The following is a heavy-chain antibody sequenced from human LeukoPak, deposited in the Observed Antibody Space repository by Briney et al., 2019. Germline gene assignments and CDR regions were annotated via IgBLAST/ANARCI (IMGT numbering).Heavy chain of an antibody. CDR1: GFTVSSNY. Sequence: PGGSLRLSCAASGFTVSSNYMGWVRQAPGKGLEWVSVIYSGGSTYYADSVKGRFTISRDNSKNTLYLQMNSLRAEDTAVYYCAKDEFTAAAGTYWGQGTLVTVSS. V-gene: IGHV3-53*05. CDR2: IYSGGST. D-gene: IGHD6-13*01. CDR3: AKDEFTAAAGTY. J-gene: IGHJ4*02.